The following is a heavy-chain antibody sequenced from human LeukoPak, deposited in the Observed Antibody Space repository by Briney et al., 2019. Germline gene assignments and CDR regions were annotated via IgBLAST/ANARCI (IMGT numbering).Heavy chain of an antibody. D-gene: IGHD3-3*01. V-gene: IGHV3-23*01. CDR2: ISGSGGST. CDR3: AKEEYYDFWSGYYEY. Sequence: GGSLRLSCAASGFTFSSYTMSWVRQAPGKGLEWVSAISGSGGSTYYADSVKGRFTISRDNSKNTLYLQMNSLRAEDTAVYYCAKEEYYDFWSGYYEYWGQGTLVTVSS. J-gene: IGHJ4*02. CDR1: GFTFSSYT.